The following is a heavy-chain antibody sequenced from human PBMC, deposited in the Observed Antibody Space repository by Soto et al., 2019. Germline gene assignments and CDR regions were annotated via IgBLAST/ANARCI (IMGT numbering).Heavy chain of an antibody. V-gene: IGHV4-39*07. CDR3: AGGTISRVAFDI. CDR2: IYYSGST. CDR1: GGTISSSSYY. D-gene: IGHD3-3*01. Sequence: SETLSLTCTVSGGTISSSSYYWGWIRQPPGKGLEWIGSIYYSGSTYDNPSLKSRVITSVDTSNNLFSLKQSSGAAADTALYYCAGGTISRVAFDIWGQGTMVTVSS. J-gene: IGHJ3*02.